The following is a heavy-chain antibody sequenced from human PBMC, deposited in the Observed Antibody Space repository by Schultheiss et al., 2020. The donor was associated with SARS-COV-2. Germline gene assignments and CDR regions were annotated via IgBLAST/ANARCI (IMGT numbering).Heavy chain of an antibody. CDR2: ISGSGGST. V-gene: IGHV3-21*01. J-gene: IGHJ1*01. D-gene: IGHD6-19*01. CDR3: ARDTGWYGYFHH. CDR1: GFTFSSYD. Sequence: GGSLRLSCAASGFTFSSYDMHWVRQAPGKGLEWVSAISGSGGSTYHADSVKGRFTISRDNAKNSLYLQMNSLRAEDTAVYYCARDTGWYGYFHHWGQGTLVTVSS.